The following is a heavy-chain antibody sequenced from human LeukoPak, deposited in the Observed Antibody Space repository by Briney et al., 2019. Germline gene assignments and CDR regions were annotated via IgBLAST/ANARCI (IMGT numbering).Heavy chain of an antibody. CDR1: GFTLSSYA. CDR3: AKVMKGSERLTMVRGVIIKTAGLYYMDV. J-gene: IGHJ6*03. V-gene: IGHV3-23*01. D-gene: IGHD3-10*01. Sequence: GGSLRLSCAASGFTLSSYAMSWVRQAPGKGLEWVSSISASGGSTNYADSVKGRFTTSRDNSKNTVYLQMNSLRAEDTAVYYCAKVMKGSERLTMVRGVIIKTAGLYYMDVWGKGTTVTVSS. CDR2: ISASGGST.